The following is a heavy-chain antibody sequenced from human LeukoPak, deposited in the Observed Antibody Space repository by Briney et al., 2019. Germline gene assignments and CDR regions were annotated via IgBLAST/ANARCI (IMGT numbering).Heavy chain of an antibody. Sequence: GGSLRLSCAASGFTFGDYAMHWVRQTPGKGLEWVSGIDGNSSHMVYADSVKGRFTISRDNAKNSLYLQMSSLRAEDMALYYCAKDRSSTLDDAFDFWGQGTMVTVSS. CDR2: IDGNSSHM. CDR3: AKDRSSTLDDAFDF. CDR1: GFTFGDYA. V-gene: IGHV3-9*03. D-gene: IGHD2-2*01. J-gene: IGHJ3*01.